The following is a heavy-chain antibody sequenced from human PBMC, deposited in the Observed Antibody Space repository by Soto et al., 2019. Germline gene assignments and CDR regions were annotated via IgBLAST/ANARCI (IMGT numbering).Heavy chain of an antibody. Sequence: GGSLRLSCAVSGFTFRSSPMSWVRRAPGKGLEWVSAISSSGGSAYYADSVKGRFTISRDNSKNTLYLQMNSLRAEDTAVYYCARGATSPSYWGQGTLVTVSS. V-gene: IGHV3-23*01. J-gene: IGHJ4*02. CDR3: ARGATSPSY. CDR2: ISSSGGSA. CDR1: GFTFRSSP.